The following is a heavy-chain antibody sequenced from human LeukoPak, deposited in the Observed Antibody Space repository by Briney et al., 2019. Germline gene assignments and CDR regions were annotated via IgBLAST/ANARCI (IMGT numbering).Heavy chain of an antibody. CDR2: IYTSGST. CDR1: GGSISSNY. CDR3: ARLGGYCSSINCYIYFDY. J-gene: IGHJ4*02. D-gene: IGHD2-2*02. Sequence: SETLSLTCTVSGGSISSNYWSWIRQPAGKGLEWIGRIYTSGSTSYNPSLKSRVTMSVDTSKNQFSLKLSSVTAADTAVYYCARLGGYCSSINCYIYFDYWGQGTLVTVSS. V-gene: IGHV4-4*07.